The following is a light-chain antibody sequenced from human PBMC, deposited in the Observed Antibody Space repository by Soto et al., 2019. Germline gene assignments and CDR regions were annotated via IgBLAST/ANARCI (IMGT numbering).Light chain of an antibody. CDR3: QQRQYWPPIT. J-gene: IGKJ5*01. Sequence: VLTRSPATLSLSPGERATLSCRASLNVNSYLAWYQQKPGQAPRLLIYDASNRAAGIPARFSGSGSGTDFTLTISSLEPEDFAIYYCQQRQYWPPITFGQGTRLEIK. CDR2: DAS. V-gene: IGKV3-11*01. CDR1: LNVNSY.